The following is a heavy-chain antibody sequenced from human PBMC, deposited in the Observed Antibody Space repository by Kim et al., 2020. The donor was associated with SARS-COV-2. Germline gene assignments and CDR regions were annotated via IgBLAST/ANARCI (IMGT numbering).Heavy chain of an antibody. D-gene: IGHD3-10*01. CDR1: GYTFTSYG. CDR2: ISAYNGNT. Sequence: ASVKVSCKASGYTFTSYGISWVRQAPGQGLEWMGWISAYNGNTNYAQKLQGRVTMTTDTSTSTAYMELSSLRSDDTAVYYCARVNYYGSGSYQRAYYYYYYGVDVWGPRDHGHRLL. CDR3: ARVNYYGSGSYQRAYYYYYYGVDV. J-gene: IGHJ6*01. V-gene: IGHV1-18*04.